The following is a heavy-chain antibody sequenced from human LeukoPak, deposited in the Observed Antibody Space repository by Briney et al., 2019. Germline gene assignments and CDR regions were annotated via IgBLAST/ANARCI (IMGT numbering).Heavy chain of an antibody. Sequence: PGGSLRLSCAASGFTFSNFAMGWVRQAPGKGLQWVGFIRSKAYGGTTEYAASVKGRFTISRDDSKSIAYLQMNSLKTEDTAVYYCTRDGDYYDSSGYDYWGQGTLVTVSS. CDR3: TRDGDYYDSSGYDY. CDR1: GFTFSNFA. D-gene: IGHD3-22*01. V-gene: IGHV3-49*04. CDR2: IRSKAYGGTT. J-gene: IGHJ4*02.